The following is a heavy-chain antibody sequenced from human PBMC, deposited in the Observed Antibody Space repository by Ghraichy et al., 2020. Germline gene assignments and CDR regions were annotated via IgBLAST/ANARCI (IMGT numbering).Heavy chain of an antibody. V-gene: IGHV4-34*01. CDR3: ARRRELWSAAEGDAFDM. J-gene: IGHJ3*02. CDR2: INPTGST. Sequence: SETLSLTCAVYVGSFSGYYWSWIRQPPGKGLEWIGEINPTGSTNNSPSLKSRLTMLVDTSKNQFSVKLKSVTAADTAVYYCARRRELWSAAEGDAFDMWGQGTMVTVSS. CDR1: VGSFSGYY. D-gene: IGHD5-18*01.